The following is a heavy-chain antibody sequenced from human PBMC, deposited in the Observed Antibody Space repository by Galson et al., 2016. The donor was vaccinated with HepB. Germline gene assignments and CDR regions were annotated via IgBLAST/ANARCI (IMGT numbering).Heavy chain of an antibody. CDR1: GFTFGSYW. CDR3: AGGDKWGWDY. V-gene: IGHV3-7*03. J-gene: IGHJ4*02. CDR2: ITTDGSET. Sequence: SLRLSCAASGFTFGSYWMGWVRQAPGRGLEWMANITTDGSETHYVDSVEGRFTIPRDNAKNSMYLQMSGLRTEDTAVYYCAGGDKWGWDYWGQGTLVTVSS. D-gene: IGHD1-26*01.